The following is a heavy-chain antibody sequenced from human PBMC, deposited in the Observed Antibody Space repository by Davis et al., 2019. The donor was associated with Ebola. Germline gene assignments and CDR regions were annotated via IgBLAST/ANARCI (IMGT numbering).Heavy chain of an antibody. Sequence: SVKVSCKASGGTFSSYTISWVRQAPGQGLEWMGRIIPILGIANYAQKFQGRVTITADKSTSTAYMELSSLRSEDTAVYYCARSISYYYDSSGYYSFDYWGQGTLVTVSS. CDR1: GGTFSSYT. D-gene: IGHD3-22*01. V-gene: IGHV1-69*02. CDR3: ARSISYYYDSSGYYSFDY. J-gene: IGHJ4*02. CDR2: IIPILGIA.